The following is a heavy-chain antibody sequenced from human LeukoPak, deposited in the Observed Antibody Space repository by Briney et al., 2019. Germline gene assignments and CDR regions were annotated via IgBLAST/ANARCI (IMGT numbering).Heavy chain of an antibody. D-gene: IGHD2-15*01. Sequence: GGSLRLSCAASGFTFSDYYMTWIRQAPGKGLEWVSYISSSGSTIYYADSVKGRFTISRDNAKNSLYLQMNSLRAEDTAVYYCARKNLLGGSFSYYYGMDVWGQGTTVTVSS. CDR2: ISSSGSTI. J-gene: IGHJ6*02. V-gene: IGHV3-11*01. CDR3: ARKNLLGGSFSYYYGMDV. CDR1: GFTFSDYY.